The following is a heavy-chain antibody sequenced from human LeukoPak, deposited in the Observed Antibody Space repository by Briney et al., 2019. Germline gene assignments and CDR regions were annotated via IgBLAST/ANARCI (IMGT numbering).Heavy chain of an antibody. CDR1: GFTFSDYY. Sequence: GGSLRPSCAASGFTFSDYYMSWIRQAPGKGLEWVSYISSSGSTIYYADSVKGRFTISRDNAKNSLYLQMNSLRAEDTAVYYCAKDASALWFGDLSYYFDNWGQGTLVTVSS. CDR3: AKDASALWFGDLSYYFDN. J-gene: IGHJ4*02. D-gene: IGHD3-10*01. V-gene: IGHV3-11*01. CDR2: ISSSGSTI.